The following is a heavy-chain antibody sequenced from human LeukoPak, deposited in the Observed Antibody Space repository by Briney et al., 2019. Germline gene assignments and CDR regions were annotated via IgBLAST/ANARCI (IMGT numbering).Heavy chain of an antibody. J-gene: IGHJ5*02. D-gene: IGHD3-10*01. Sequence: ASVKVSCKVSGYTLTGLSMHWVRQAPGKGLEWMGGFDPEDGETIYAQKFQGRVTMTEDTSTDTAYMELSSLRSEDTAVYYCATSGYYGSGSLLFDPWGQGTLVTVSS. CDR2: FDPEDGET. CDR3: ATSGYYGSGSLLFDP. CDR1: GYTLTGLS. V-gene: IGHV1-24*01.